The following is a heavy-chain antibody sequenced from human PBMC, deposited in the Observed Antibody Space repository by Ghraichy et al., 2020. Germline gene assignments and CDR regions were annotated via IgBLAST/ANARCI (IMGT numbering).Heavy chain of an antibody. CDR2: ISGSGVSE. CDR3: AKSPYYASGTYNW. CDR1: GFDFNNYD. Sequence: GGSLRLSCVASGFDFNNYDMTWVRQAPGKGLEWVSGISGSGVSEDYADSVRGRLTISRDNSKNTLYLQMNTPRAEDTAVYDCAKSPYYASGTYNWWGQGTLVTVSS. D-gene: IGHD3-10*01. V-gene: IGHV3-23*01. J-gene: IGHJ4*02.